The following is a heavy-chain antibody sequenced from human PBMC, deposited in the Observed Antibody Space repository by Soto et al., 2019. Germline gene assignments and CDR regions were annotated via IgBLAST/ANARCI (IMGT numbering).Heavy chain of an antibody. J-gene: IGHJ4*02. Sequence: SETLSLTCAVYGGSFSGYYWSWIRQPPGKWLEWIGEIGHSGGTVYNPSLESRVTISGDSSNNQFSLKLNSVTAADTAVYYCAREGVGSFDYWGQGTLVTVSS. CDR3: AREGVGSFDY. CDR1: GGSFSGYY. D-gene: IGHD3-10*01. V-gene: IGHV4-34*01. CDR2: IGHSGGT.